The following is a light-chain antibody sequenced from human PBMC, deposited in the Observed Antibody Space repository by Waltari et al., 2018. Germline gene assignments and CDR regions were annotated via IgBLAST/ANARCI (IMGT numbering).Light chain of an antibody. CDR2: KDR. Sequence: SFELTQPPSLSVSPGQTSRITCSGDALSKQYANWHQQRPGLAPVLVIYKDRERPSGIPERFSGSSSGTTVTLTISGVQAEDEADYYCQSADSSGSVVFGGGTKLTVL. CDR1: ALSKQY. V-gene: IGLV3-25*03. J-gene: IGLJ2*01. CDR3: QSADSSGSVV.